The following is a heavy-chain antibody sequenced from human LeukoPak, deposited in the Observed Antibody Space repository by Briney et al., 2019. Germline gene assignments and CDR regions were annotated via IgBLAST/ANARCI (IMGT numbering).Heavy chain of an antibody. Sequence: SVKVSCKASGGTFSSYAISWVRQAPGQGLEWMGGITPIFGTANYAQKFQGRVTITADESTSTAYMELSSLRSEDTAVYYCARAVGTTTTLFDYWGQGTLVTVSS. D-gene: IGHD1-26*01. V-gene: IGHV1-69*13. CDR1: GGTFSSYA. J-gene: IGHJ4*02. CDR3: ARAVGTTTTLFDY. CDR2: ITPIFGTA.